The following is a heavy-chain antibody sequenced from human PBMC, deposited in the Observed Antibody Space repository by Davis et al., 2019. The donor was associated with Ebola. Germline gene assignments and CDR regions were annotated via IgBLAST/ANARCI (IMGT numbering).Heavy chain of an antibody. Sequence: ASVKVSCKASGYTFTSYDINWVRQATGQGLEWMGWMNPNSGNTGYAQKFQGRVTMTRNTSISTAYMELSSLRSEDTAVYYCARAAVAGTVLDYWGQGTLVTVSS. D-gene: IGHD6-19*01. CDR2: MNPNSGNT. J-gene: IGHJ4*02. CDR3: ARAAVAGTVLDY. V-gene: IGHV1-8*01. CDR1: GYTFTSYD.